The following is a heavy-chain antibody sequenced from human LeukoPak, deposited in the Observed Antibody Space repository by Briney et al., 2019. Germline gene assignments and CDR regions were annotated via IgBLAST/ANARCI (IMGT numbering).Heavy chain of an antibody. J-gene: IGHJ4*02. CDR1: GGSISSGDYY. V-gene: IGHV4-61*08. Sequence: PSETLSLTCTVSGGSISSGDYYWSWIRQPPGKGLEWIGYIYYSGSTNYNPSLKSRVTISVDTSKNQFSLKLSSVTAADTAVYYCARGGSDFWSGYWPPFDYWGQGTLVTVSS. CDR2: IYYSGST. D-gene: IGHD3-3*01. CDR3: ARGGSDFWSGYWPPFDY.